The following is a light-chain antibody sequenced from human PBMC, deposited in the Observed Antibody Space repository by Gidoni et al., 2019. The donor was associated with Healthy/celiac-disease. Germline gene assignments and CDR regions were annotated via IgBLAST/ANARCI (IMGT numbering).Light chain of an antibody. CDR2: DAS. J-gene: IGKJ4*01. V-gene: IGKV3-11*01. Sequence: ELVLTQSPATLSLSPGERATLSCRASQSVSSYLAWYQQKPGQAPRLLIYDASNRATGIPARFSGSGSGTDFTLTISSLEPEDFAVYYCQQRSTRGFGGGTKVEIK. CDR3: QQRSTRG. CDR1: QSVSSY.